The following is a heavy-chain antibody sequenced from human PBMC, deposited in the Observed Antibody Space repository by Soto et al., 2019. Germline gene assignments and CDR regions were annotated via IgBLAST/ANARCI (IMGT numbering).Heavy chain of an antibody. CDR3: VRNWRYYGGDYYYGMDA. D-gene: IGHD3-10*01. CDR2: IYWDDDE. CDR1: GFSLNTGGVG. V-gene: IGHV2-5*02. J-gene: IGHJ6*02. Sequence: ITLKESGPTLVKPTQTLTLTCTFSGFSLNTGGVGVGWVRQPRGKAMEWLALIYWDDDERYRPSLRSRLNTTEDTINNQVVLTMTNMDPEDTATYYCVRNWRYYGGDYYYGMDAWGQGTTVTVSS.